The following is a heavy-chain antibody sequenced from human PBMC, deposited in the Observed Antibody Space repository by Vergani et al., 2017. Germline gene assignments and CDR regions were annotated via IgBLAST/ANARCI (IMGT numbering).Heavy chain of an antibody. CDR2: ISYDGSNK. V-gene: IGHV3-30-3*01. J-gene: IGHJ4*02. Sequence: QVQLVESGGGVVQPGRSLRLSCAASGFTFSSYAMHWVRQAPGKGLEWVAVISYDGSNKYYADSVKGRFTISRDNSKNTLYLQMNSLRAEDTAVYYCARDKRYSGIYSDYWGQGTLVTVSS. D-gene: IGHD1-26*01. CDR1: GFTFSSYA. CDR3: ARDKRYSGIYSDY.